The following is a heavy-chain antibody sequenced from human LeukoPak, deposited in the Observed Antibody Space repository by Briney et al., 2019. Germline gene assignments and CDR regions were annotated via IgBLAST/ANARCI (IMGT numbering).Heavy chain of an antibody. D-gene: IGHD6-19*01. CDR2: IYYSGST. CDR1: GGSISSSSYY. CDR3: ARRFGIAVAGHYYYYMDV. V-gene: IGHV4-39*07. J-gene: IGHJ6*03. Sequence: PSETLSLTCTVSGGSISSSSYYWGWIRQPPGKGLEWIGSIYYSGSTYYNPSLKSRVTISVDTSQNQFSLKLSSVTAADTAVYYCARRFGIAVAGHYYYYMDVWGKGTTVTVSS.